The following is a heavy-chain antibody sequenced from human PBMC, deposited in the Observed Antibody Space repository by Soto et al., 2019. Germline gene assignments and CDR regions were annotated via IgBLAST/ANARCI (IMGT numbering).Heavy chain of an antibody. Sequence: QVQLQESGPGLVKPSETLSLTCTVSGGSISSDYWSWIRQPPGKGLEWIGYIYNSGRTDYNPSIKSRVTISVDTSKSQFSLKLSSVTAADTAVYYCAKRHPGDIWCQGTMVSVSS. V-gene: IGHV4-59*08. CDR1: GGSISSDY. CDR3: AKRHPGDI. J-gene: IGHJ3*02. D-gene: IGHD3-10*01. CDR2: IYNSGRT.